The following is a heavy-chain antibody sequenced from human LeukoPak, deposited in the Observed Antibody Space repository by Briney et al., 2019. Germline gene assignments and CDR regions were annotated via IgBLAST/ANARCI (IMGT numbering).Heavy chain of an antibody. Sequence: QPGGSLRLSCAASGLTFSSYAMSWVRQAPGKGLEWVSVIYSGGSTYYADSVKGRFTISRDNSKNTLYLQMNSLRAEDTAVYYCARVLRTGSSGYYWFDYWGQGTLVTVSS. D-gene: IGHD3-22*01. CDR2: IYSGGST. CDR3: ARVLRTGSSGYYWFDY. J-gene: IGHJ4*02. V-gene: IGHV3-53*01. CDR1: GLTFSSYA.